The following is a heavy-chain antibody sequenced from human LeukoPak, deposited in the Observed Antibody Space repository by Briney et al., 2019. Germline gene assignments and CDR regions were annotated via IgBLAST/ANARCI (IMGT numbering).Heavy chain of an antibody. CDR1: GYTFTTSD. CDR2: MNPNSGNA. J-gene: IGHJ5*02. CDR3: ARGEAYYGSGSYLSKGDWFDP. Sequence: ASVKVSCKASGYTFTTSDINWVRQAPGQGLEWMGWMNPNSGNAGSPQKFQGRVTMTRNISIVTAYMELSSLTSEDTAVYYCARGEAYYGSGSYLSKGDWFDPWGQGTLVTVSS. D-gene: IGHD3-10*01. V-gene: IGHV1-8*01.